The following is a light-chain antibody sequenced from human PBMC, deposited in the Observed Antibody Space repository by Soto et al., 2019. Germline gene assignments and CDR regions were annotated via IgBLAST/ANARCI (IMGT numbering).Light chain of an antibody. CDR2: AAS. CDR3: QKYNSAPWT. Sequence: DIQMTQSPSSLSASVGDRVTITCRASQGIRNDLAWYQQKPGKVPKLLIYAASTLQSGVPSRFSGSGSGTDFTLTISSLQPEDVATYYCQKYNSAPWTVGQGTKVDIK. CDR1: QGIRND. J-gene: IGKJ1*01. V-gene: IGKV1-27*01.